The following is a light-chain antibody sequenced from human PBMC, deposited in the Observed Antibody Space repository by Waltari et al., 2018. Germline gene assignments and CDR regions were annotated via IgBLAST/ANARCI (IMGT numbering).Light chain of an antibody. CDR3: QQYYDYPRT. CDR1: QAIGSY. CDR2: AAS. V-gene: IGKV1-8*01. J-gene: IGKJ1*01. Sequence: AIRMTQSPSSFSASPGDRVTITCRAIQAIGSYFAWYRQKPGRAPKPLTSAASPVQSGVPARFTGSGSGTDFTLTINCLQSEDFATYYCQQYYDYPRTFGQGTKVEVK.